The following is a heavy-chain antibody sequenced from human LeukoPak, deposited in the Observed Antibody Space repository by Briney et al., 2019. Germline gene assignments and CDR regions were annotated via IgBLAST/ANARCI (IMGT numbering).Heavy chain of an antibody. Sequence: GGSLRLSCTGSGFSFGDYTLSWVRQAPGKGLEGEVFISLKVYGGKTENAASVKGRFTISRDDSKSIAYLQMNSLKTEDTAVYYCTRSRVVVLPAAMKSWQDAFDIWGQGTKVTVSS. CDR3: TRSRVVVLPAAMKSWQDAFDI. D-gene: IGHD2-2*01. CDR1: GFSFGDYT. CDR2: ISLKVYGGKT. V-gene: IGHV3-49*04. J-gene: IGHJ3*02.